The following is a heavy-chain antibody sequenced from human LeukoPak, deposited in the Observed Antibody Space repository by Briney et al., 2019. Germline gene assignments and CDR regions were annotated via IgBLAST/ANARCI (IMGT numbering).Heavy chain of an antibody. CDR3: ARELNGAFDP. J-gene: IGHJ5*02. CDR2: INQDGTEK. CDR1: GFTFTTYW. D-gene: IGHD1-1*01. V-gene: IGHV3-7*01. Sequence: GESLRLSCAASGFTFTTYWLGWVRQPPGKGLEWVANINQDGTEKYYVDSVKGRFTISRDNAKNSLYLQMNSLRASDTAVYYCARELNGAFDPWGQGTLVTVSS.